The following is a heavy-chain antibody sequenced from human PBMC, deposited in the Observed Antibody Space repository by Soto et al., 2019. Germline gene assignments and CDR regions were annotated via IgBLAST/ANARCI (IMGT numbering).Heavy chain of an antibody. D-gene: IGHD2-15*01. V-gene: IGHV1-46*01. CDR2: INPSGGST. CDR1: GYTFTSYY. J-gene: IGHJ3*02. Sequence: GASVKVSCKASGYTFTSYYMHWVRQAPGQGLEWMGIINPSGGSTSYAQKFQGRVTMTRDTSTSTVYMELSSLRSEDTAVYYCARDGYCSGGSCYSGAFDIWGQGTMVTVSS. CDR3: ARDGYCSGGSCYSGAFDI.